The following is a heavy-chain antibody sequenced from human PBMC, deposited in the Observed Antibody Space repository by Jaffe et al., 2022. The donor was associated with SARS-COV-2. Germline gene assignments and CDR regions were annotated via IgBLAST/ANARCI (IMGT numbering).Heavy chain of an antibody. CDR2: IYSGGST. D-gene: IGHD3-22*01. CDR3: ARVYYYDSSGYYEYYFDY. J-gene: IGHJ4*02. Sequence: EVQLVESGGGLIQPGGSLRLSCAASGFTVSSNYMSWVRQAPGKGLEWVSVIYSGGSTYYADSVKGRFTISRDNSKNTLYLQMNSLRAEDTAVYYCARVYYYDSSGYYEYYFDYWGQGTLVTVSS. V-gene: IGHV3-53*01. CDR1: GFTVSSNY.